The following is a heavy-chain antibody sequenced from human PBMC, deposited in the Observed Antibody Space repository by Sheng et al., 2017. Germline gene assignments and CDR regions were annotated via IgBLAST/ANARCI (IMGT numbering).Heavy chain of an antibody. D-gene: IGHD3-10*01. CDR2: IYYSGTT. CDR1: GGSISSTNYC. V-gene: IGHV4-39*07. Sequence: QLQLQEPGPGLVKPSGTLSLTCIVSGGSISSTNYCWGWIRQSPGKGLEWIGSIYYSGTTYYNPSLQSRVTVSIDTSKNHFSLKLNSMTAADTAVYYCVREATTRYYSGSGTLDHIDSWGQGTLVTVS. J-gene: IGHJ4*02. CDR3: VREATTRYYSGSGTLDHIDS.